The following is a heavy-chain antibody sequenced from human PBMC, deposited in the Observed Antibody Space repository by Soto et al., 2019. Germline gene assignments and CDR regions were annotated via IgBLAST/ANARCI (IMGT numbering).Heavy chain of an antibody. CDR2: IIPIFGTA. D-gene: IGHD6-19*01. CDR3: ARDPHRAAVAGTYAFDI. J-gene: IGHJ3*02. V-gene: IGHV1-69*13. CDR1: GGTFSSYA. Sequence: SVKVSCKASGGTFSSYAISWVRQAPGQGLEWMGGIIPIFGTANYAQKFQGRVTITADESTSTAYMELSSLRSEDTAVYYCARDPHRAAVAGTYAFDIWGQGTMVTVSS.